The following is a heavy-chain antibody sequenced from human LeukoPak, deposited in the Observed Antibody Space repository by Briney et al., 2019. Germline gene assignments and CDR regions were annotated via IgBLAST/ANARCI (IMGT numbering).Heavy chain of an antibody. J-gene: IGHJ4*02. Sequence: SETLSLTCTVSGGSISSYYWSWIRQPAGKGPEWIGRIYTSGSTNYNPSLKSRVTISLDKSKNQFSLNLSSVTAADTAVYYCARDRGGTTTMAIDYWGQGTLVTVSS. D-gene: IGHD1-26*01. CDR3: ARDRGGTTTMAIDY. V-gene: IGHV4-4*07. CDR2: IYTSGST. CDR1: GGSISSYY.